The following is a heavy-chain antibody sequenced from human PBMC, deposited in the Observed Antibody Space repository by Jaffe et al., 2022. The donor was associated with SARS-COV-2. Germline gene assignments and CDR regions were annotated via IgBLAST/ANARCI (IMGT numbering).Heavy chain of an antibody. V-gene: IGHV3-23*01. Sequence: EVQLLESGGGLVQPGGSLRLSCAASGFTFSSYAMSWVRQAPGKGLEWVSAISGSGGSTYYADSVKGRFTISRDNSKNTLYLQMNSLRAEDTAVYYCAKYRLHGDYSYYGMDVWGQGTTVTVSS. CDR1: GFTFSSYA. J-gene: IGHJ6*02. CDR3: AKYRLHGDYSYYGMDV. D-gene: IGHD4-17*01. CDR2: ISGSGGST.